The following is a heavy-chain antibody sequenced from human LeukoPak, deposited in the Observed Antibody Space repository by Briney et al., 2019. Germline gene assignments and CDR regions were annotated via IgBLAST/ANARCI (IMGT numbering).Heavy chain of an antibody. Sequence: SETLSLTCTFSGGSISTNGYYWGWIRQPPGKGLEWIGGIYYSGSTYFNPSLKSRVTISIDMSKNQFSLKLSSVTAADTAVYYCARRWEVWGSYPSYFDPWGQGTLVTV. CDR1: GGSISTNGYY. CDR3: ARRWEVWGSYPSYFDP. CDR2: IYYSGST. J-gene: IGHJ5*02. D-gene: IGHD3-16*01. V-gene: IGHV4-39*01.